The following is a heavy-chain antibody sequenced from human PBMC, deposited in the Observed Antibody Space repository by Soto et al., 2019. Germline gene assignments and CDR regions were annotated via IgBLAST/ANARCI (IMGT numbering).Heavy chain of an antibody. CDR3: ARDVVTAVAGSVNWFDP. V-gene: IGHV3-33*01. Sequence: QVQLVESGGGVVQSGRSLTLSCAASGFSLRTYGMQWLRRAPGKGLEWVAFIWYDGTKKFYANSSKGRSTISKDNSNNILYLQLSGLRAEDPAVYSCARDVVTAVAGSVNWFDPWGQGTLVTVSS. D-gene: IGHD6-19*01. CDR2: IWYDGTKK. J-gene: IGHJ5*02. CDR1: GFSLRTYG.